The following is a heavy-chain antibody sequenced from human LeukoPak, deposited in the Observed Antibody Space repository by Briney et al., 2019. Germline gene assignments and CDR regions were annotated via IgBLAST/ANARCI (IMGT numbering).Heavy chain of an antibody. CDR3: ARVGDTNAFDI. J-gene: IGHJ3*02. CDR2: ISSSSSYI. D-gene: IGHD3-16*01. CDR1: GFTFSSYS. V-gene: IGHV3-21*01. Sequence: GGSLRLSCAASGFTFSSYSMNWVRQAPGKGLEWVSSISSSSSYIYYADSVKGRFTISRDNAKNSLYLQMNSLRAEDTAVYYCARVGDTNAFDIWGQGTMVTVSS.